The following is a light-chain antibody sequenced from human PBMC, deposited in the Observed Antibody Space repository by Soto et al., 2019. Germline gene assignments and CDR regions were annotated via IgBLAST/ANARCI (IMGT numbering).Light chain of an antibody. CDR3: QQYNSYPT. V-gene: IGKV1-5*03. CDR1: QSISSW. J-gene: IGKJ5*01. CDR2: KAS. Sequence: DIQMTQSPSTLSASVGDRVTITCRASQSISSWLAWYQQKPGKDPNLLIYKASSLESGVPSRFSGSGSGTEFTLTISSLQPDYFATYYCQQYNSYPTFGQGTRLDIK.